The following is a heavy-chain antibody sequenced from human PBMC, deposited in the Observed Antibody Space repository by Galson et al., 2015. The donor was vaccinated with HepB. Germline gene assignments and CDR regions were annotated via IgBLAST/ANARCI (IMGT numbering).Heavy chain of an antibody. J-gene: IGHJ4*02. CDR2: ISSSSSYI. Sequence: SLRLSCAASGFTFSSYSMNWVRQAPGKGLEWVSSISSSSSYIYYADSVKGRFTISRDNAKNSLYLQMNSLRAEDTAVYYCAREAHSYYYDSSGYPDYWGQGTLVTVSS. V-gene: IGHV3-21*01. CDR3: AREAHSYYYDSSGYPDY. CDR1: GFTFSSYS. D-gene: IGHD3-22*01.